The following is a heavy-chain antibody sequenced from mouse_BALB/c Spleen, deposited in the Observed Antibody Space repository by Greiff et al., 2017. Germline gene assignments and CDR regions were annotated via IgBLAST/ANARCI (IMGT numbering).Heavy chain of an antibody. D-gene: IGHD2-14*01. Sequence: VQLVESGPGLVAPSQSLSITCTVSGFSLTSYGVHWVRQPPGKGLEWLGVIWAGGSTNYNSALMSRLSISKDNSKSQVFLKMNSLQTDDTAMYYCARYRYDPSYYAMDYWGQGTSVTVSS. CDR3: ARYRYDPSYYAMDY. J-gene: IGHJ4*01. CDR1: GFSLTSYG. V-gene: IGHV2-9*02. CDR2: IWAGGST.